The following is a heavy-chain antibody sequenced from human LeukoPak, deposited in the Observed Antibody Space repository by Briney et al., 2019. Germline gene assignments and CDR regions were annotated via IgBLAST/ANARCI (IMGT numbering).Heavy chain of an antibody. CDR3: ARGIAFDY. Sequence: SETLSLTCTVSGASISSYYWSWLRQPPGKGLEWLGYIYYSGSTNYNPSLKSRVTISVDTSKNQFSLKLSSVPAADTAVYCCARGIAFDYWGQGTLVTVSS. CDR2: IYYSGST. J-gene: IGHJ4*02. D-gene: IGHD6-13*01. CDR1: GASISSYY. V-gene: IGHV4-59*01.